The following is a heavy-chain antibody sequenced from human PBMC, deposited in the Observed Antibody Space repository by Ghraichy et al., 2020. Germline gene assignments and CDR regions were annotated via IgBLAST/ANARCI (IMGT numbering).Heavy chain of an antibody. V-gene: IGHV3-73*01. D-gene: IGHD1-14*01. CDR3: TSPSAREGTGY. J-gene: IGHJ4*02. CDR1: GLTFSGSA. CDR2: IRNKADGYAT. Sequence: ETLSLTCAGSGLTFSGSAIHWVRQASGKGLEWVGRIRNKADGYATAYSESVKGRFSISRDDSKDTAFLHMDSLKTDDTAVYYCTSPSAREGTGYWGQGTLVTVSS.